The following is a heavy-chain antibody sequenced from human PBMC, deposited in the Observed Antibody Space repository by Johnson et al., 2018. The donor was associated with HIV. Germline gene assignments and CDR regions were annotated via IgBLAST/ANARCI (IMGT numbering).Heavy chain of an antibody. CDR1: GFTFSSYW. CDR2: IKQDGSEK. D-gene: IGHD6-13*01. CDR3: AREVAAVGDAFDI. V-gene: IGHV3-7*01. Sequence: VQLVESGGGLVQPGGSLRLSCAASGFTFSSYWMSWVRQAPGKGLEWVANIKQDGSEKYYADSVKGRFTISRDNSKNTLYLQMNSLRAEDTAVYYCAREVAAVGDAFDIWGQGTLVTVSS. J-gene: IGHJ3*02.